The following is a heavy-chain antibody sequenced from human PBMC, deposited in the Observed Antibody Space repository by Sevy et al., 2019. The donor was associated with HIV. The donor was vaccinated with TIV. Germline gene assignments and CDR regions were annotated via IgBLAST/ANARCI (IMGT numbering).Heavy chain of an antibody. Sequence: ASVKVSCKASGYTFTGYCISWVRQAPGQGLEWMGWISTYNSIRNSAQKFQDRVTMTTDTSTSTAYMELRSLSSDDTVVSRCDRSTQVAGRNNWFDPWGQGTVVTVSS. J-gene: IGHJ5*02. V-gene: IGHV1-18*01. CDR3: DRSTQVAGRNNWFDP. CDR1: GYTFTGYC. CDR2: ISTYNSIR. D-gene: IGHD5-12*01.